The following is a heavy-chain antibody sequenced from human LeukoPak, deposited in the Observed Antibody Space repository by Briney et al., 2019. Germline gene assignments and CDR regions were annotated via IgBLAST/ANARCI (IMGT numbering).Heavy chain of an antibody. CDR2: IYPGDSDT. CDR1: GYSFNTYW. V-gene: IGHV5-51*01. D-gene: IGHD6-25*01. CDR3: ARRAAAATLGDAFDI. J-gene: IGHJ3*02. Sequence: GESLKISCKGSGYSFNTYWIGWVRQMPGKGLEWMGIIYPGDSDTRYSPSFQGQVTISADKSISTAYLQWSSLKASDTAMYYCARRAAAATLGDAFDIWGQGTMVTVSS.